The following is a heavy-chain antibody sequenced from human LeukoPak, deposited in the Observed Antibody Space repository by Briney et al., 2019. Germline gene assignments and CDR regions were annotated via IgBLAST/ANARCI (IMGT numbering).Heavy chain of an antibody. CDR1: GFTFSSYG. J-gene: IGHJ6*02. CDR3: ARDQRYCSGGSCYYYYGMDV. D-gene: IGHD2-15*01. Sequence: GTSLRLSCAASGFTFSSYGMHWVRQAPGKGLEWVAVIWYDGSNKYYADSVKGRFTISRDNSKNTLYLQMNSLRAEDTAVYYCARDQRYCSGGSCYYYYGMDVWGQGTTVTVSS. CDR2: IWYDGSNK. V-gene: IGHV3-33*01.